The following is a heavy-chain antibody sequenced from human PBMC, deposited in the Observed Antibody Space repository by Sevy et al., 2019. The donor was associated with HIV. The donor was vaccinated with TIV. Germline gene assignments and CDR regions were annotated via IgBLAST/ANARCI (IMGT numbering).Heavy chain of an antibody. CDR3: ATTKDYYDGSGSPFDY. D-gene: IGHD3-22*01. V-gene: IGHV1-24*01. Sequence: ASVKVSCKVSGYTLTELSMHWVRQAPGKGLEWMGSFEPEDGETVYAQKFQGRVTMTEDTSSDTAYMELSSLRSDDTAVYYCATTKDYYDGSGSPFDYWGQGTLVTVSS. J-gene: IGHJ4*02. CDR1: GYTLTELS. CDR2: FEPEDGET.